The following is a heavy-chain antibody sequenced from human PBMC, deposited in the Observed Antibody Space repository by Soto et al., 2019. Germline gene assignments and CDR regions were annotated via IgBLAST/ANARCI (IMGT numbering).Heavy chain of an antibody. CDR2: VNPKSGDT. V-gene: IGHV1-2*02. CDR1: GYTFIAYY. CDR3: ATGTNGTTGWFHP. J-gene: IGHJ5*02. Sequence: GASVKVSCKPSGYTFIAYYLHWVRQVPGQGLEWMGWVNPKSGDTNYAQKFQGRPSMTRDTSLSSAHMHLSRLTSDDTAVYYCATGTNGTTGWFHPWGQGTQVTVSS. D-gene: IGHD1-1*01.